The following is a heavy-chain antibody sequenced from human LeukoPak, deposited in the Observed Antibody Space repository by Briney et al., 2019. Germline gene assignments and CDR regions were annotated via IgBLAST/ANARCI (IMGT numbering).Heavy chain of an antibody. J-gene: IGHJ5*02. V-gene: IGHV4-59*12. D-gene: IGHD3-10*01. CDR2: IFHTGST. CDR3: ARELWFANAPGSWLDP. Sequence: SETLSLTCTVSGDSMSSSYWSWIRQPPGKGLEWIGYIFHTGSTFYNPSLKSRVTISVDNSKNQFSLRLSSVTAADTAVYYCARELWFANAPGSWLDPWGQGTLVTVSS. CDR1: GDSMSSSY.